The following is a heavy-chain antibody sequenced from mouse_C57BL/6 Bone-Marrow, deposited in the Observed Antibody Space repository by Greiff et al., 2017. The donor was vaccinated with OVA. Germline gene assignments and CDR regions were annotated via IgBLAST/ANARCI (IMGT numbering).Heavy chain of an antibody. D-gene: IGHD1-1*01. CDR2: INPGSGGT. CDR1: GYAFTNYL. V-gene: IGHV1-54*01. Sequence: VKLMESGAELVRPGTSVKVSCKASGYAFTNYLIEWVKQRPGQGLEWIGVINPGSGGTNYNEKFKGKATLTADKSSSTAYMQLSSLTSEDSAVYFCAREDYYGSSYGFAYWGQGTLVTVSA. CDR3: AREDYYGSSYGFAY. J-gene: IGHJ3*01.